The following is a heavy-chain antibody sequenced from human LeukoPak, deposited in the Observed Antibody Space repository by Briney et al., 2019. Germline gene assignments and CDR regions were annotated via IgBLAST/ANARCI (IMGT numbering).Heavy chain of an antibody. V-gene: IGHV3-9*01. CDR1: GFTFDDFA. D-gene: IGHD6-13*01. CDR2: IRSNSGSI. Sequence: GRSLRLSCAASGFTFDDFAMHWVRQAPGKGLEWVSGIRSNSGSIGYADSVKGRFTISRDNARNSLYLQMNSLRVGDTAFYYCARERYTSSWGSFEDWGQGTLVTVSS. CDR3: ARERYTSSWGSFED. J-gene: IGHJ4*02.